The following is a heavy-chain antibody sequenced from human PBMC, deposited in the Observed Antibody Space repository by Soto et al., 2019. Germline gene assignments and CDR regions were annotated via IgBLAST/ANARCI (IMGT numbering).Heavy chain of an antibody. Sequence: GGSLRLSCAASGFTFSSYAMSWVRQAPGKGLEWVSAISGSGGSTYYADSVKGRFTISRDNSKNTLYLQMNSLRAEDTAVYYCAKAPQEENCSSTSCYVLYPFDYWGQGTLVTVSS. CDR2: ISGSGGST. CDR1: GFTFSSYA. D-gene: IGHD2-2*01. V-gene: IGHV3-23*01. CDR3: AKAPQEENCSSTSCYVLYPFDY. J-gene: IGHJ4*02.